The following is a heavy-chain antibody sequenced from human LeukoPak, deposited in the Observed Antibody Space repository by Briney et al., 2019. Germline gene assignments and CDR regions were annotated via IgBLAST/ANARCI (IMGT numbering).Heavy chain of an antibody. V-gene: IGHV4-59*08. CDR3: ARSSIVVVPAAIAPFDY. Sequence: PSETLSLTCTVSGGSISSYYWSWIRQPPGKGLEWIGYIHYSGSTNYNPSLRSRVSVSIDTSKNQFSLKLTSVTAADTAVYYCARSSIVVVPAAIAPFDYWGQGTLVTVSS. D-gene: IGHD2-2*02. CDR2: IHYSGST. J-gene: IGHJ4*02. CDR1: GGSISSYY.